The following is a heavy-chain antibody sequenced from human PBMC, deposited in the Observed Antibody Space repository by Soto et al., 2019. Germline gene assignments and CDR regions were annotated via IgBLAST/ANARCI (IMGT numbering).Heavy chain of an antibody. Sequence: QVQLQESGPGLVKPSGTLSLTCAVSGGSITSDDNWWSWVRQPPGKGLEWIGEIYHSGSTNYNPSLNSRFTISVDKSKNQFSLKLTSVTAADTAVYYCVSSSWFSLDYWGQGTLVTVSS. D-gene: IGHD6-13*01. J-gene: IGHJ4*02. CDR2: IYHSGST. V-gene: IGHV4-4*02. CDR3: VSSSWFSLDY. CDR1: GGSITSDDNW.